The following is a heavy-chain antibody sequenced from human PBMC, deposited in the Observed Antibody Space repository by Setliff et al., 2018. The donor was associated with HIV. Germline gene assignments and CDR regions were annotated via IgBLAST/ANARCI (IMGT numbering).Heavy chain of an antibody. Sequence: SETLSLTCTVSGASISSGDYYWSWIRQPPGKGLEWIGYLYYNVRTFYNPSLRSRVTISLDTSRTHFSLKVNSVTAADTAIYFCARGGPTVAYAVDVWGQGTTVTVSS. J-gene: IGHJ6*02. CDR1: GASISSGDYY. CDR3: ARGGPTVAYAVDV. D-gene: IGHD4-17*01. CDR2: LYYNVRT. V-gene: IGHV4-30-4*08.